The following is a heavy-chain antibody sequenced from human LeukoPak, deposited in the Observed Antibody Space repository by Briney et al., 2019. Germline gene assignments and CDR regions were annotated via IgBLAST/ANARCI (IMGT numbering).Heavy chain of an antibody. CDR3: AKDGHNTWGAFDI. CDR2: ISYDGSLK. V-gene: IGHV3-30*18. D-gene: IGHD7-27*01. Sequence: PGRSLRLSCAASGFTFSSYGMHWVRQAPGKGLEWVAIISYDGSLKYYADSVKGRFTTSRDDFKNTLYLQMNSLRAADTAVYHCAKDGHNTWGAFDIWGQGTMVTVSS. CDR1: GFTFSSYG. J-gene: IGHJ3*02.